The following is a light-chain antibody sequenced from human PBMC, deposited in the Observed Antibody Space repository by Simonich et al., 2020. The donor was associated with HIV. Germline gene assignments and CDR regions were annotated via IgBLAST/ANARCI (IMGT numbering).Light chain of an antibody. V-gene: IGLV2-23*01. CDR3: CSYAGSSTVV. CDR2: EGS. Sequence: QSALTQPPSASGSPGQSVTISCTGTSSDFGSYNLVSWYQQHPDKAPKRMIYEGSKRPSGVFNRFSGSKSGNTASLTISGLQAEDEANYYCCSYAGSSTVVFGGGTKLTVL. J-gene: IGLJ2*01. CDR1: SSDFGSYNL.